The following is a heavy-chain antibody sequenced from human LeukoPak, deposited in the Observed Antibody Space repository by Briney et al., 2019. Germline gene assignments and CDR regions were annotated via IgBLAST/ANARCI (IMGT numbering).Heavy chain of an antibody. Sequence: GGSLRLSCAASGFTFSSYAMSWVRQAPGKGLEWVSAISGSGGSTYYADSVKGRFTISRDNSKDTLYLQMNSLRAEDTAVYYCAKDLESLSEYFQHWGQGTLVTVSS. V-gene: IGHV3-23*01. CDR3: AKDLESLSEYFQH. CDR2: ISGSGGST. J-gene: IGHJ1*01. CDR1: GFTFSSYA.